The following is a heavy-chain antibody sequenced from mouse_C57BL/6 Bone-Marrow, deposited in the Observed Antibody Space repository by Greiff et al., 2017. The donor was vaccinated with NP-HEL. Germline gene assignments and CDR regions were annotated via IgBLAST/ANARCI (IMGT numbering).Heavy chain of an antibody. D-gene: IGHD1-1*01. V-gene: IGHV1-81*01. J-gene: IGHJ2*01. CDR1: GYTFTSYG. CDR3: ANPTVVSFGY. CDR2: IYPRSGNT. Sequence: QVQLQQSGAELARPGASVKLSCKASGYTFTSYGISWVKQRTGQGLEWIGEIYPRSGNTYYNEKFKGKATLTADKSSSTAYMELRSLTAEDSAVYISANPTVVSFGYWGQGTTLTVAT.